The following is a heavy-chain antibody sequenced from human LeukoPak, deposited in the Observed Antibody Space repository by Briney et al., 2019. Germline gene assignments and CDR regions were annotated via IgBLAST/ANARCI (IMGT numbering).Heavy chain of an antibody. CDR2: INAGNGNT. CDR3: ARDGTEGGWFDP. V-gene: IGHV1-3*01. D-gene: IGHD1-1*01. CDR1: GYTFTSYA. Sequence: ASVKVSCKASGYTFTSYAMHWVRQAPGQRLEWMGWINAGNGNTKYSQKFQGRVTITRDTSASTAYMELSSLRSEDTAVYYCARDGTEGGWFDPWGQGTLVTVPS. J-gene: IGHJ5*02.